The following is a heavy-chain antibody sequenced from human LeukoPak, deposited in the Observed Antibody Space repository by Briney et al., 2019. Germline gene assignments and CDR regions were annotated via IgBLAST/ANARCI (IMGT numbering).Heavy chain of an antibody. V-gene: IGHV4-59*01. Sequence: KTSETLSLTCTVSRGSISNYYWGWIRQPPGKGLEWIGYIYYSGSTNYNPSLKSRVTISVDTSKNQFSLKLSSVTAADTAVYYCARVRAADENWFDPWGQGTLVTVSS. CDR3: ARVRAADENWFDP. CDR2: IYYSGST. J-gene: IGHJ5*02. D-gene: IGHD6-13*01. CDR1: RGSISNYY.